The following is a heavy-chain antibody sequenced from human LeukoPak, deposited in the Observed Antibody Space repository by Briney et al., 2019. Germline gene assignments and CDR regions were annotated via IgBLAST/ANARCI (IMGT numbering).Heavy chain of an antibody. Sequence: GGSLRLSCAASGFPFSSYGMHWVRQAPGKGLEWVAFIQNDGSNKYYADSVKGRFTISRDNSKNTLYLQMNSLRAEDTAVYYCAKDPHPYSSSWPIIYYFDYWGQGTLVTVSS. CDR2: IQNDGSNK. J-gene: IGHJ4*02. CDR1: GFPFSSYG. CDR3: AKDPHPYSSSWPIIYYFDY. V-gene: IGHV3-30*02. D-gene: IGHD6-13*01.